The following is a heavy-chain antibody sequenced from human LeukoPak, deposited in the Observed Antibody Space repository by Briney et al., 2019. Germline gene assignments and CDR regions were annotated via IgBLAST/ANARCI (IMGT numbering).Heavy chain of an antibody. Sequence: GGSLRLSCAASGFTFSSYEMNWVRQAPGKGLEWVSYISSSGSTIYYADSVKGRFTISRDNAKNSLYLQMNSLRAEDTAVYYCARGEGDIVVVVAATPYYFDYWGQGTLVTVSS. J-gene: IGHJ4*02. CDR3: ARGEGDIVVVVAATPYYFDY. CDR1: GFTFSSYE. V-gene: IGHV3-48*03. D-gene: IGHD2-15*01. CDR2: ISSSGSTI.